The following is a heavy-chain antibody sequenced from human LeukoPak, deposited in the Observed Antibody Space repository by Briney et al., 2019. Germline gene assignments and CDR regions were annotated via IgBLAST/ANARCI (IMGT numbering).Heavy chain of an antibody. Sequence: ASVKVYCKASGYTFTGYYMHWVRQAPGQGLEWMGWINPNSGGTNYAQKFQGRVTMTRDTSISTAYMELSRLRSDDTAVYYCASHCSGGSCYYYQLDYWGQGTLVTVSS. D-gene: IGHD2-15*01. CDR3: ASHCSGGSCYYYQLDY. V-gene: IGHV1-2*02. CDR2: INPNSGGT. J-gene: IGHJ4*02. CDR1: GYTFTGYY.